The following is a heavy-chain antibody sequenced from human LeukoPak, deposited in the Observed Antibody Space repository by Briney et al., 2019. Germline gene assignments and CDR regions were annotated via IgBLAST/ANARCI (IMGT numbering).Heavy chain of an antibody. CDR3: ARSPYSSGWPFDY. V-gene: IGHV3-30-3*01. CDR2: ISYDGSNK. CDR1: GFTFSSYA. Sequence: GGSLRLSCAASGFTFSSYAMHWVRQAPGKGLEWVAVISYDGSNKYYADSVKGRFTISRDNSKNTLYLQMNSLRAEDTAVYYCARSPYSSGWPFDYWGQGTLVTVSS. D-gene: IGHD6-19*01. J-gene: IGHJ4*02.